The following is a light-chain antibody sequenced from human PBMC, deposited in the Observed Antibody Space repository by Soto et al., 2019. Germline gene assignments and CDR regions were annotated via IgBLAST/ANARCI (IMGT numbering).Light chain of an antibody. CDR2: GAS. V-gene: IGKV3-20*01. J-gene: IGKJ2*01. Sequence: EIVLTQSPGTLSLSPGERATLSCRASQSVSSNSLAWYQLKPGQAPRLLIYGASSRASDIPDRFSGSGSGTDFTLTISRLEPEDFAVYYCQQYSRSPLYTFGQGTKLEIK. CDR3: QQYSRSPLYT. CDR1: QSVSSNS.